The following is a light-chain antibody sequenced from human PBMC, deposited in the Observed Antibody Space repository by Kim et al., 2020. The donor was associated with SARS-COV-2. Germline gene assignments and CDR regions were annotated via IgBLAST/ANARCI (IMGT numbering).Light chain of an antibody. V-gene: IGLV3-19*01. J-gene: IGLJ7*01. CDR1: SLRSYY. CDR3: NSRDSSGNHVI. CDR2: GKN. Sequence: LGQTVRITCQGDSLRSYYASWYQQKPGQAPVLVIYGKNNRPSGIPDRFSGSSSGNTASLTITGAQAEDEADYYCNSRDSSGNHVIFGGGTQLTVL.